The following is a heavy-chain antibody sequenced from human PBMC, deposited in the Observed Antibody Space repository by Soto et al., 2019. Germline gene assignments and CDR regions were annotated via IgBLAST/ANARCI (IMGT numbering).Heavy chain of an antibody. J-gene: IGHJ5*02. Sequence: EVQLVETGGGLIQPGGSLRLSCAASGFTVSSNYMSWVRQAPGKGLEWVSVIYSGGSTYYADSVKGRFTISRDNSKNTLYLQMNSLRAEDTAVYYCATHYYDSSASNWFDPWGQGTLVTVSS. D-gene: IGHD3-22*01. V-gene: IGHV3-53*02. CDR3: ATHYYDSSASNWFDP. CDR2: IYSGGST. CDR1: GFTVSSNY.